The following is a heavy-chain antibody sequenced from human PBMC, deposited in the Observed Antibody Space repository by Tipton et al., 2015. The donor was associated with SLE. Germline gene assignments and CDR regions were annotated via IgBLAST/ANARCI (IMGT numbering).Heavy chain of an antibody. CDR3: AREEVAAAGAEWYFDL. V-gene: IGHV4-34*01. CDR1: GGSFSGYY. J-gene: IGHJ2*01. Sequence: TLSLTCAVYGGSFSGYYWSWIRQPPGKGLEWIGEINHSGSTNYNPSLKSRVTISVDTAKNQFSMMLSSVTAADTAVYYCAREEVAAAGAEWYFDLWGRGTLVTVSS. CDR2: INHSGST. D-gene: IGHD6-13*01.